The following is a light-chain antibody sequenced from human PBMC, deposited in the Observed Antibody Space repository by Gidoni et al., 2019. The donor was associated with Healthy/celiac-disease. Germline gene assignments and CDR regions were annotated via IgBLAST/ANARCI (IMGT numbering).Light chain of an antibody. CDR1: NIGNKR. Sequence: SYVLTQPPPVSVAPGQTARITCGGNNIGNKRVHWYQQKPDQAPVLVVYEDSDRPSGIPERFSGSNSGNTATLTISRVEAGDEAYYYCQVWDSSSDHVVFGGGTKLTVL. V-gene: IGLV3-21*02. CDR2: EDS. CDR3: QVWDSSSDHVV. J-gene: IGLJ2*01.